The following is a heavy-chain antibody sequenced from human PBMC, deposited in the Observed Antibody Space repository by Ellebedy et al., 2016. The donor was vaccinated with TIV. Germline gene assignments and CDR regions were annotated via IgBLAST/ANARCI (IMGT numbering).Heavy chain of an antibody. CDR1: GFTFSDYA. V-gene: IGHV3-21*06. CDR2: ISGSVMGLYT. CDR3: VRWGDYEGWDL. D-gene: IGHD4-17*01. J-gene: IGHJ5*02. Sequence: GESLKISCSASGFTFSDYAMHWVRQAPGKGLEWVSVISGSVMGLYTYYADSVKGRFTISRDNAKNSAFLQMNSLRVEDTAMYYCVRWGDYEGWDLWGQGTLVTVSS.